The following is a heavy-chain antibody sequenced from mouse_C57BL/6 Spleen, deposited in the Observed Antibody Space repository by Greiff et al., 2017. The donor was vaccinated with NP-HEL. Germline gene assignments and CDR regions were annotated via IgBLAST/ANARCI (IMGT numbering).Heavy chain of an antibody. Sequence: QVQLQQPGAELVKPGASVKLSCKASGYTFTSYWMHWVKQRPGQGLEWIGMIHPNSGSTNYNEKFKSKATLTVDKSSSTAYMQLSSLTSEDSAVYYCASLYDYDGVWFAYWGQGTLVTVSA. D-gene: IGHD2-4*01. CDR2: IHPNSGST. CDR3: ASLYDYDGVWFAY. J-gene: IGHJ3*01. V-gene: IGHV1-64*01. CDR1: GYTFTSYW.